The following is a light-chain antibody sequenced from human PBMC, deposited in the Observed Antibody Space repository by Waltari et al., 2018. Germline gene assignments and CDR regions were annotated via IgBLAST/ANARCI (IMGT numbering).Light chain of an antibody. CDR2: GNK. J-gene: IGLJ1*01. Sequence: QSVLTQPPSVSGAPGQRVTISCTGGVSNIAAPSDAHRYQHRPGTAPKLPIYGNKNRPSGVPARFSGSKSGTSASLTITGLQAEDEADYYCQSYDRSLSGSTVFGTGTTVTV. CDR3: QSYDRSLSGSTV. V-gene: IGLV1-40*01. CDR1: VSNIAAPSD.